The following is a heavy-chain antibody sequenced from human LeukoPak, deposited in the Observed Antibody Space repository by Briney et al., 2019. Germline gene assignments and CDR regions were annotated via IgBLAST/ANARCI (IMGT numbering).Heavy chain of an antibody. CDR1: GFNFSHFG. D-gene: IGHD4-11*01. CDR2: IRYGGRQK. CDR3: ARGDYSHFDY. Sequence: GGSLRPSCAAPGFNFSHFGIHEVSQAPGKRLEWVAFIRYGGRQKCYADSVKGRFTISRDNSKNTLYLQMNSLRAEDTAVYYCARGDYSHFDYWGQGTLVTVSS. J-gene: IGHJ4*02. V-gene: IGHV3-30*02.